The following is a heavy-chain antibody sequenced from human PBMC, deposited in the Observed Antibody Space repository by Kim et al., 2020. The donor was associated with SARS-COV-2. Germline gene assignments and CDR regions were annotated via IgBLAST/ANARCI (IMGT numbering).Heavy chain of an antibody. V-gene: IGHV1-2*02. D-gene: IGHD3-10*01. CDR2: INPNSGGT. CDR3: ARSGRITMVRGVMDAFDI. J-gene: IGHJ3*02. CDR1: GYTFTGYY. Sequence: ASVKVSCKASGYTFTGYYMHWVRQAPGQGLEGMGWINPNSGGTNYAQKFQGRVTMTRDTSISTAYMELSRLRSDDTAVYYCARSGRITMVRGVMDAFDIWGQGTMVTVSS.